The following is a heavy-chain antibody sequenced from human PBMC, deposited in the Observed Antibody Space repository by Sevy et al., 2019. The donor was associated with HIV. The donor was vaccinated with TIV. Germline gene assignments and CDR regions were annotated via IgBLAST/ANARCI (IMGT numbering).Heavy chain of an antibody. D-gene: IGHD6-13*01. CDR3: AKCVSQPLLRRGVYNYYAMDV. J-gene: IGHJ6*02. V-gene: IGHV1-24*01. Sequence: ASVKVSCKLSGSILTELSMHWVRQAPGKGLEWMGGFDPEHVETIYAHNFQGRVTMTEDTSTDTAYMELSSLRSEDTAVYYCAKCVSQPLLRRGVYNYYAMDVWGQGTTVTVSS. CDR1: GSILTELS. CDR2: FDPEHVET.